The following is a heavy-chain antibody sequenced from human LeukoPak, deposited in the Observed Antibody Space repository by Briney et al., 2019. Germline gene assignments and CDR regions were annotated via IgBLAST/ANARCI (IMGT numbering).Heavy chain of an antibody. CDR2: ISGSGGST. Sequence: PGGSLRLSCAASGFTFNSYAMSWVRQAPGKGLEWVSAISGSGGSTYYADSVKGRFTISRDNSKNTLYLQMNSLRAEDTAVYYCAKDSLAADYYYYMDVWGKGTTVTVSS. V-gene: IGHV3-23*01. J-gene: IGHJ6*03. CDR1: GFTFNSYA. CDR3: AKDSLAADYYYYMDV.